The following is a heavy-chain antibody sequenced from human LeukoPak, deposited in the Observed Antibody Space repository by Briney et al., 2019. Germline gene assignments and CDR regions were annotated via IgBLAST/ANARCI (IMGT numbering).Heavy chain of an antibody. CDR3: ARGRSDAFDI. D-gene: IGHD3-10*01. Sequence: SETLSLTCAVYGGSFSGYYWSWIRQPPGKGLEWIGEINHSGSTNYNPSLKSRVTISVDTSKNQFSLKLSSVTAADTAVYYCARGRSDAFDIWGQGTMVTVSS. CDR2: INHSGST. J-gene: IGHJ3*02. CDR1: GGSFSGYY. V-gene: IGHV4-34*01.